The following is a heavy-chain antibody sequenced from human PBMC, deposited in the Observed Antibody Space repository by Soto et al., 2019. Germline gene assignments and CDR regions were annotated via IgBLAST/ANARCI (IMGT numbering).Heavy chain of an antibody. V-gene: IGHV4-4*02. CDR3: ARVPRAAAGTA. Sequence: QVQLQESGPGLVKPSGTLSLTCAVSGGSISSSNWWSWVRQPPGKGLEWIGEIYHSGSTNYNPSLKSRVTMSVDKSKNQYSLMLSSVTAADTAVYYCARVPRAAAGTAWGQGTLVTVSS. CDR1: GGSISSSNW. J-gene: IGHJ5*02. D-gene: IGHD6-13*01. CDR2: IYHSGST.